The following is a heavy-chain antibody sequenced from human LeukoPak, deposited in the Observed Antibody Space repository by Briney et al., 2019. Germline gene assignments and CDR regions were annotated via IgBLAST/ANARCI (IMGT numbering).Heavy chain of an antibody. Sequence: SQTLSLTCALSGDSLSSNSAAWSWIRLSPSRGLEWLGRTYYRSKWYNDYAVSVKSRITINPDTSKTQFSLQLNSVTPEDTAVYYCARGMFYFDYWGQGALVTVSS. CDR3: ARGMFYFDY. J-gene: IGHJ4*02. CDR1: GDSLSSNSAA. CDR2: TYYRSKWYN. D-gene: IGHD3-10*02. V-gene: IGHV6-1*01.